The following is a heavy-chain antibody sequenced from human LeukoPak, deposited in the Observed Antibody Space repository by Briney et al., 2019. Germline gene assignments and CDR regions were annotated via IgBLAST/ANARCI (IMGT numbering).Heavy chain of an antibody. D-gene: IGHD3-22*01. CDR1: GYTFTGYY. Sequence: SVKVSCKASGYTFTGYYMHWVRQAPGQGLEWMGWINPNSGGTNYAQKFQGRVTMTRDTSISTAYMELSRLRSDDTAVYYCARGGPYYYDSSGYSELSKIDYWGQGTLVTVSS. V-gene: IGHV1-2*02. CDR2: INPNSGGT. J-gene: IGHJ4*02. CDR3: ARGGPYYYDSSGYSELSKIDY.